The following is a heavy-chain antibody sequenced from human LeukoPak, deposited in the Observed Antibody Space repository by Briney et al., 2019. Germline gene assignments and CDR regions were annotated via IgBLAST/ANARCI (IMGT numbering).Heavy chain of an antibody. CDR3: ARDRFDIVVVPAAISLDY. J-gene: IGHJ4*02. Sequence: ASVKVSCKASGYTFTSYGISWVRQAPGQGLEWMGWISAYNGNTNYAQKLQGRVTMTTDTSTSTAYMELRSLRSDDTAVYYCARDRFDIVVVPAAISLDYWGQGTLVTVSS. CDR2: ISAYNGNT. D-gene: IGHD2-2*02. CDR1: GYTFTSYG. V-gene: IGHV1-18*01.